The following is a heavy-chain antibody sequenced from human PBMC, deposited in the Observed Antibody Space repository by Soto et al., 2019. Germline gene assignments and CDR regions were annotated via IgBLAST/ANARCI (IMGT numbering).Heavy chain of an antibody. D-gene: IGHD3-3*01. Sequence: QVQLVESGGGVVQPGRSLRLSCAASGFTFSSYAMHWVRQAPGKGLEWVAVISYDGSNKYYADSVKGRFTISRDNSKNTLYLQMNSLRAEDTAVYYCASPYDFWSGYSDQLYYYYGMDVW. CDR3: ASPYDFWSGYSDQLYYYYGMDV. J-gene: IGHJ6*01. CDR1: GFTFSSYA. V-gene: IGHV3-30-3*01. CDR2: ISYDGSNK.